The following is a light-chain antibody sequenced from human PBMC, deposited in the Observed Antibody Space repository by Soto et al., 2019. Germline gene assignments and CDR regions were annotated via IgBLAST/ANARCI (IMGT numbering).Light chain of an antibody. CDR2: AAS. V-gene: IGKV1-5*01. CDR1: QSISTW. Sequence: DIQMTQSPSTLSASVGVRVTITCRASQSISTWLSWYQQKPGKAPKVLIYAASTLQSGVPSRFSGSGSGTDFTITISSLQPEDCETYYCQQLNSYPLTFGGGTKVDIK. CDR3: QQLNSYPLT. J-gene: IGKJ4*01.